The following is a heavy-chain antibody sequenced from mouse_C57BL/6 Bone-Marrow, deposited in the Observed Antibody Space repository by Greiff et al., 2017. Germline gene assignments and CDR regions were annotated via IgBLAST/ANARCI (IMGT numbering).Heavy chain of an antibody. CDR3: ARGGGFAY. J-gene: IGHJ3*01. CDR2: IYPGDGDT. Sequence: QVQLQQSGPELVKPGASVKISCKASGYAFSSSWMNWVKQRPGQGLEWIGRIYPGDGDTNYNGKFKGKATLTADKSSSTAYMQLSSLTSEDSAVYFCARGGGFAYWGQGTLVTVSA. CDR1: GYAFSSSW. V-gene: IGHV1-82*01.